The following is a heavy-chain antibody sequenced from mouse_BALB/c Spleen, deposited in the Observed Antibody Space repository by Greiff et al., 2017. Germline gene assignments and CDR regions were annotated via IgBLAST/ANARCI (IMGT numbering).Heavy chain of an antibody. D-gene: IGHD1-1*01. CDR3: ARGEFITTVYYAMDY. CDR2: ISSGGSYT. V-gene: IGHV5-9-4*01. J-gene: IGHJ4*01. Sequence: EVKLVESGGGLVKPGGSLKLSCAASGFTFSSYAMSWVRQSPEKRLEWVAEISSGGSYTYYPDTVTGRFTISRDNAKNTLYLEMSSLRSEDTAMYYCARGEFITTVYYAMDYWGQGTSVTVSS. CDR1: GFTFSSYA.